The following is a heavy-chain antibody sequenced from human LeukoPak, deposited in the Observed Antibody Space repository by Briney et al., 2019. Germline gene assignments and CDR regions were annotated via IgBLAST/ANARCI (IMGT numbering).Heavy chain of an antibody. CDR2: IDVDVSST. V-gene: IGHV3-74*01. CDR3: ARTIVGAAFDY. D-gene: IGHD1-26*01. Sequence: PGGSLRLSCAASGFTFSSYWMHWVRLPPGKGLGLVSRIDVDVSSTTYADCVKGRFTNYRDNAKNPLYMQLKSLRAEETAVSYCARTIVGAAFDYWGQGTLVTVSS. CDR1: GFTFSSYW. J-gene: IGHJ4*02.